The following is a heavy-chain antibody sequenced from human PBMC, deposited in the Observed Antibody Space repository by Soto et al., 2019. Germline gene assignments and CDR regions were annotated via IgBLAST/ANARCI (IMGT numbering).Heavy chain of an antibody. CDR3: ALGGYCYARYYYYGMDV. J-gene: IGHJ6*02. CDR1: GGTFSSYA. V-gene: IGHV1-69*13. Sequence: ASVKVSCKASGGTFSSYAISWVRQAPGQGLEWMGGIIPIFGTANYAQKFQGRVTITADESTSTAYMELSSLRSEDTAVYYCALGGYCYARYYYYGMDVWGQGTTVTVSS. D-gene: IGHD5-18*01. CDR2: IIPIFGTA.